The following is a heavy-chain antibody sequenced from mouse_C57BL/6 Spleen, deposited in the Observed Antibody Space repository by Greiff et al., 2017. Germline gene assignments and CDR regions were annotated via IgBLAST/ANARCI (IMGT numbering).Heavy chain of an antibody. V-gene: IGHV5-16*01. Sequence: EVKLMESEGGLVQPGSSMKLSCTASGFTFSDYYMAWVRQVPEKGLEWVANINYDGSSTYYLDSLKSRFIISRDNAKNILYMQMSSLKSEDTATYYCAREGYGNAYYFDYWGQGTTLTVSS. CDR2: INYDGSST. J-gene: IGHJ2*01. CDR3: AREGYGNAYYFDY. CDR1: GFTFSDYY. D-gene: IGHD1-1*01.